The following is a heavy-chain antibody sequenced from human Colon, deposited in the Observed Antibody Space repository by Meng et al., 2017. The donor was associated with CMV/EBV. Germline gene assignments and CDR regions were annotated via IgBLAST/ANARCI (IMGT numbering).Heavy chain of an antibody. CDR3: AKGLNSGYD. Sequence: GEPLKISCAATGFTFSSYAMNWVRQAPGKGLEWVSSIRGGDHKTYYADSVKGRFTISRDNSKNTLYLQMNSLRAEDTALYYCAKGLNSGYDWGQGTLVTVSS. V-gene: IGHV3-23*01. J-gene: IGHJ4*02. CDR1: GFTFSSYA. CDR2: IRGGDHKT. D-gene: IGHD5-12*01.